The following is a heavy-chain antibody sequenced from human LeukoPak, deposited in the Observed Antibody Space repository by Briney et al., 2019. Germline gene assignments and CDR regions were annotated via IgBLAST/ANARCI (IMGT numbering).Heavy chain of an antibody. D-gene: IGHD3-9*01. CDR2: IYTSGST. J-gene: IGHJ4*02. Sequence: SETLSLTCTDSGGSISSYYWSWIRQPAGKGLEWIGRIYTSGSTNYNPSLKSRVTMSVDTSKNQFSLKLSSVTAADTAVYYCARTYYDILTGYYYLDYWGQGTLVTVSS. CDR1: GGSISSYY. V-gene: IGHV4-4*07. CDR3: ARTYYDILTGYYYLDY.